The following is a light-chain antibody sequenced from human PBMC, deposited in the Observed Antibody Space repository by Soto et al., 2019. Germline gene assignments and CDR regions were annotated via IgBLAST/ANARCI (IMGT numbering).Light chain of an antibody. V-gene: IGKV3-15*01. J-gene: IGKJ4*01. Sequence: EIVMTQSPATLSVSPGERATLSCRASQSVSNNLAWDQQKPGQAPRLLIYFASTRATGIPARFSGSGSGADFTLTISSLQSEDFAVYYCQQYNEWPLTFGGGTKVET. CDR2: FAS. CDR3: QQYNEWPLT. CDR1: QSVSNN.